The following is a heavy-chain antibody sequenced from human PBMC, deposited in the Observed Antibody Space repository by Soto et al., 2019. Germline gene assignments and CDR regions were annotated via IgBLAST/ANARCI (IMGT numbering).Heavy chain of an antibody. J-gene: IGHJ5*02. D-gene: IGHD6-6*01. V-gene: IGHV4-30-4*01. CDR1: GGSISSGDYY. Sequence: QVQLQESGPGLVKPSQTLSLTCTVSGGSISSGDYYWSWIRQPPGKGLEWIGYIYHSGSTYYNPSLKSRFTISVNTSKNQFSLKLSSVTAADTAVYYCARERPDGARLDPWGQGNPGHRLL. CDR2: IYHSGST. CDR3: ARERPDGARLDP.